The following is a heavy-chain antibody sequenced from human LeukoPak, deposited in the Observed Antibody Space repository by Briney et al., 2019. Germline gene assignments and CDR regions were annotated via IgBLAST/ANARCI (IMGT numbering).Heavy chain of an antibody. Sequence: ASVKVSCKASGYTFTGYYMHWVRQAPGQGLEWMGRINPNSGGTNYAQKFQGRVTMTRDTSISTAYMELSRLRSDDTAVYYSARDKDVWGSYAHYWGQGTLVTVSS. D-gene: IGHD3-16*01. CDR1: GYTFTGYY. CDR2: INPNSGGT. V-gene: IGHV1-2*06. CDR3: ARDKDVWGSYAHY. J-gene: IGHJ4*02.